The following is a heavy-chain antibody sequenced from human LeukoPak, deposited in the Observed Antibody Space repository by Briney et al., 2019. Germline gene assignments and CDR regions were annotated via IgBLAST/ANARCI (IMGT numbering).Heavy chain of an antibody. Sequence: GGSLRLSCAASGFTFSTYAMSWVRQASGKGLEWVTAISSSGDSTYYADSVKGRFTISRDNSKNTLYLQMNSLRAEDTAVYYCTKDQTPYDSSGYYDYWGQGTLVTVSS. D-gene: IGHD3-22*01. V-gene: IGHV3-23*01. J-gene: IGHJ4*02. CDR1: GFTFSTYA. CDR3: TKDQTPYDSSGYYDY. CDR2: ISSSGDST.